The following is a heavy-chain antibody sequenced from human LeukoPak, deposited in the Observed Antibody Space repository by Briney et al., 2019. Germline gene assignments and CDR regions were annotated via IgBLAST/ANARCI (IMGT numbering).Heavy chain of an antibody. D-gene: IGHD3-3*01. Sequence: SETLSLTCTVSGGSISSHYWSWIRQPPGEGLEWIGYIYYSGSTNYNPSLKSRVTISVDTSKNQFSLKLSSVPAADTAVYYCARQWSGYYTFDYWGQGTLGTVSA. V-gene: IGHV4-59*11. CDR1: GGSISSHY. CDR2: IYYSGST. J-gene: IGHJ4*02. CDR3: ARQWSGYYTFDY.